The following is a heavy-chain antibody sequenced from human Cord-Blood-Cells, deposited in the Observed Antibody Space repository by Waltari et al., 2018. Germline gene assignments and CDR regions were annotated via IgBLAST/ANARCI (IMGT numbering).Heavy chain of an antibody. CDR2: ISGSGGST. CDR1: GFTFSSYA. V-gene: IGHV3-23*01. Sequence: EVQLLESGGGLVQPGGSLRLSCAASGFTFSSYAMSWVRQPPGKGLEWVSAISGSGGSTYYADSVKGRFTISRDNSKNTLYLQMNSLRAEDTAVYYCAKGGRYSYGYNSYFDYWGQGTLVTVSS. D-gene: IGHD5-18*01. CDR3: AKGGRYSYGYNSYFDY. J-gene: IGHJ4*02.